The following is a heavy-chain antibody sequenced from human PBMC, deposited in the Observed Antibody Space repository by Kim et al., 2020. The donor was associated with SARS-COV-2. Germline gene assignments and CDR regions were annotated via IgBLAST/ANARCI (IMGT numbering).Heavy chain of an antibody. CDR3: ARELEIRGAFDI. D-gene: IGHD1-1*01. V-gene: IGHV1-69*13. CDR2: IIPIFGTA. Sequence: SVKVSCKASGGTFSSYAISWVRQAPGQGLEWMGGIIPIFGTANYAQKFQGRVTITADESTSTAYMELSSLRSEDTAVYYCARELEIRGAFDIWGQGTMVTVSS. CDR1: GGTFSSYA. J-gene: IGHJ3*02.